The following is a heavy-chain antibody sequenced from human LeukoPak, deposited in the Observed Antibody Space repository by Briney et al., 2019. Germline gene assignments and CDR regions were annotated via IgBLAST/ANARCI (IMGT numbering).Heavy chain of an antibody. V-gene: IGHV3-30-3*01. J-gene: IGHJ4*02. CDR2: ISYDGSNK. CDR1: GFTFSSYA. D-gene: IGHD6-6*01. Sequence: PGGSLRLSCAASGFTFSSYAMHWVRQAPGKGLEWVAVISYDGSNKYYADSVKGRFTISRDNSKNTLYLQMSSLRAEDTAVYYCARDQLDSSSSGHDYWGQGTLVTVSS. CDR3: ARDQLDSSSSGHDY.